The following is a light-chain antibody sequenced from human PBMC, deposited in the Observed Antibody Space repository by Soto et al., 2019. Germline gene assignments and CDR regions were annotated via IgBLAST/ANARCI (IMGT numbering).Light chain of an antibody. Sequence: DIQMTHSPSSLSASVGDRVTITCRPSQGISNYLAWHQQKPGKVPKLLIYAALTVESGVPSRFSGSGSGTDFALTISSLQPEDVATCYPPKYTGAPLTFGGGTKV. CDR3: PKYTGAPLT. CDR2: AAL. V-gene: IGKV1-27*01. J-gene: IGKJ4*01. CDR1: QGISNY.